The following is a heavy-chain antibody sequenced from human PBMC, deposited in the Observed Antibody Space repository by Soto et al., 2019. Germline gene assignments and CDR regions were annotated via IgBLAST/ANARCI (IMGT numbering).Heavy chain of an antibody. V-gene: IGHV4-39*01. CDR1: GGSISSGPSY. J-gene: IGHJ4*02. D-gene: IGHD3-22*01. CDR2: IYYLGNT. CDR3: AGLYPYESSGYHLNY. Sequence: SETLSLTCTVSGGSISSGPSYWGWIRQPPGQGLEWAGSIYYLGNTYYNSSLGSRVVISVDKSKNQFSLKLSSVTAADTAVYYRAGLYPYESSGYHLNYWGQGTQVTVSS.